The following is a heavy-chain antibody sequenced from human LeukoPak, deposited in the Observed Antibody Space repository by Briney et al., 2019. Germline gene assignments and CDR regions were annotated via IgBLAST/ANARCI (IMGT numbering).Heavy chain of an antibody. CDR3: ARGLGGGNSGDY. V-gene: IGHV4-34*01. D-gene: IGHD4-23*01. J-gene: IGHJ4*02. CDR2: INHSGST. Sequence: PSETLSLTCAVYGGSFSGYYWSWIRQPPGKGLEWIGEINHSGSTNYNPSLKSRVTISVDTSKNQFSLKLSSVTAADTAVYYCARGLGGGNSGDYRGQGTLVTVSS. CDR1: GGSFSGYY.